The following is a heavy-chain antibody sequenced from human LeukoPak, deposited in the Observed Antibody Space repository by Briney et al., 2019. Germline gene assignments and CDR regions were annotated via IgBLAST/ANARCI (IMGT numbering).Heavy chain of an antibody. D-gene: IGHD3-22*01. J-gene: IGHJ4*02. Sequence: PSETLSLTCTVSGYSISSGYYWSWIRQPPGKGLEWIGEINHSGGTNYNPSLESRVTISVDTSKNQFSLKLSSVTAADTAVYFCASRAHDTRGYYYGGARYWGQGTLVTVSS. CDR2: INHSGGT. CDR3: ASRAHDTRGYYYGGARY. V-gene: IGHV4-38-2*02. CDR1: GYSISSGYY.